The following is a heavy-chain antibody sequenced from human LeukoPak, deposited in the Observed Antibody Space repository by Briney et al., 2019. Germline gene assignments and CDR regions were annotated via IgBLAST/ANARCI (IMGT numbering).Heavy chain of an antibody. V-gene: IGHV1-8*01. CDR3: ARGLGKGIAARYFDY. CDR2: MNPNRGNT. J-gene: IGHJ4*02. Sequence: ASVKVSCKASGYTFTSYDINWVRQATGQGLEWMGWMNPNRGNTGYAQKFQGRVTMTRNTSISTAYMELSSLRSEDTAVYYCARGLGKGIAARYFDYGGQGTLVTVSS. CDR1: GYTFTSYD. D-gene: IGHD6-6*01.